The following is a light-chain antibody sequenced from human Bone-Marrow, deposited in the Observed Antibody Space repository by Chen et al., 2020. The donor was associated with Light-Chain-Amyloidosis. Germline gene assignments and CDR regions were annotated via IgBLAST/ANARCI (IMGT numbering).Light chain of an antibody. CDR3: QQSYSAWT. CDR1: EDIRVY. V-gene: IGKV1-39*01. J-gene: IGKJ1*01. CDR2: FAS. Sequence: DIQMTQSPSPLSASLGDRVTITCRASEDIRVYLNWYQQKPGEAPKLLIYFASNLEAWVPSRFSGRGSGTDFTLTISSLQPEDSATYYCQQSYSAWTFGQGTKVDIK.